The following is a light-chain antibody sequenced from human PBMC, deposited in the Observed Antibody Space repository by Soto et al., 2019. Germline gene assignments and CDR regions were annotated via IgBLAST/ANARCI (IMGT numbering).Light chain of an antibody. CDR1: QSVSSY. CDR3: QQCRNWPYT. CDR2: DAS. Sequence: EIVLTQSPATLSLSPGERATLSCRASQSVSSYLAWYQQKAGQAPRLLIYDASNRATGIQARFSGSGSGTDFTLTISSLEPEDFAVYYCQQCRNWPYTFGQGTKLEIK. V-gene: IGKV3-11*01. J-gene: IGKJ2*01.